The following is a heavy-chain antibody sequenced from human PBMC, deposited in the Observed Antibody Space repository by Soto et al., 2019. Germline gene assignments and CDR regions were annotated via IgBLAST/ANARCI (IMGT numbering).Heavy chain of an antibody. CDR2: IYYSGST. D-gene: IGHD4-17*01. V-gene: IGHV4-30-4*01. J-gene: IGHJ4*02. CDR3: ARNDYGDQKPPVPDY. CDR1: GGSISSGDYY. Sequence: QVQLQESGPGLVKPSQTLSLTCTVSGGSISSGDYYWSWIRQPPGKGLEWIGYIYYSGSTYYNPSLKSLVTISVYTSNNQFSLKLSSVTAADTAVYYCARNDYGDQKPPVPDYWGQGTLVTVSS.